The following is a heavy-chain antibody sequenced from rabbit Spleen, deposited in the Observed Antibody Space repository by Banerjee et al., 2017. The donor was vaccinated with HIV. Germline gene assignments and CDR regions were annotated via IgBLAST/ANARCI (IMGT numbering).Heavy chain of an antibody. CDR3: ARGIVYGYAGDAYPPYAMDL. Sequence: QEQLVESGGGLVRPEGSLKLSCTASGFSFSNKAVMCWVRQAPGKGLQWIACINAVTGKAVYATWAKGRFTISRTSSTTVTLRMTSLTAADTATYFCARGIVYGYAGDAYPPYAMDLWGPGTLVTVS. CDR1: GFSFSNKAV. D-gene: IGHD6-1*01. V-gene: IGHV1S45*01. J-gene: IGHJ3*01. CDR2: INAVTGKA.